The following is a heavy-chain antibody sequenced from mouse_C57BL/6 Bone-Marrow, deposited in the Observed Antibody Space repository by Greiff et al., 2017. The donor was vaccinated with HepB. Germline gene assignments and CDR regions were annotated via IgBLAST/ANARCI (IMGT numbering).Heavy chain of an antibody. Sequence: EVQGVESGGGLVQPGGSLKLSCAASGFTFSVYYMYWVRQTPEKRLEWVAYISNGGGSTYYPDTVKGRFTISRDNAKNTLYLQMSRLKSEDTAMYYFARHLYYHYYFYAMDYWRQAASVTVSS. J-gene: IGHJ4*01. CDR2: ISNGGGST. CDR3: ARHLYYHYYFYAMDY. V-gene: IGHV5-12*01. D-gene: IGHD2-4*01. CDR1: GFTFSVYY.